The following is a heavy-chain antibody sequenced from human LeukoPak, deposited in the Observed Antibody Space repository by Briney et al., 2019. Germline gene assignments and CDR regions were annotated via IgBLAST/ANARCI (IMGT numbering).Heavy chain of an antibody. V-gene: IGHV3-30*02. CDR1: GFTFSSYG. J-gene: IGHJ4*02. D-gene: IGHD6-19*01. Sequence: PGGSLRLSCAASGFTFSSYGMHWVRQAPGKGLEWVAFIRYDGSNKYYADSVKGRFTISRDNSKNTLYLQMNSLRAEDTALYYCARDRSSGWYSEIDYWGQGTLVTVSS. CDR3: ARDRSSGWYSEIDY. CDR2: IRYDGSNK.